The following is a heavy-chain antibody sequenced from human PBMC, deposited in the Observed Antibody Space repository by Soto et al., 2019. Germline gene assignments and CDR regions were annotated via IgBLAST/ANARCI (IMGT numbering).Heavy chain of an antibody. D-gene: IGHD4-17*01. CDR2: IYHSGST. J-gene: IGHJ4*02. CDR3: ASGLVTTLHY. V-gene: IGHV4-30-2*01. CDR1: GGSISSGGYS. Sequence: QLQLQESGSGLVKPSQTLSLTCAVSGGSISSGGYSWSWIRQPPGKGLEWIGYIYHSGSTYYNPSLKSRVTLAVDRSKTPSSLKLTSVTAADTAVYYCASGLVTTLHYWGQGTLVTVSS.